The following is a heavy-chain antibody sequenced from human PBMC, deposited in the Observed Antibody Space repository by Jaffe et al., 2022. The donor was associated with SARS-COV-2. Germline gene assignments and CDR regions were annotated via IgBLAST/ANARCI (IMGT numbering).Heavy chain of an antibody. CDR1: GDSMRRSNNL. CDR3: VRVASTFGGVIVRNLYYFDY. V-gene: IGHV4-39*02. D-gene: IGHD3-16*02. Sequence: QMQLQESGPGLVKPSETLSLTCTVSGDSMRRSNNLWGWIRQPPGKGLEWIGSISYSGDTYYNPSLKSRVTISIDTSKNHFSLTLRSVTDADTALYYCVRVASTFGGVIVRNLYYFDYWGQGTLVTVSS. J-gene: IGHJ4*02. CDR2: ISYSGDT.